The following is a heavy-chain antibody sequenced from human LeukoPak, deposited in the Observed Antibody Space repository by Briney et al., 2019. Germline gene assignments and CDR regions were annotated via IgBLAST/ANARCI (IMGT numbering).Heavy chain of an antibody. CDR1: GFTFSDYY. Sequence: GGSLRLSCAASGFTFSDYYMSWIRQAPGKGLEWISYTSSSDSTIYYADSVKGRFTISRDNAKNSLYLQMNSLRAEDTAVYYCARLNNLLWFGIHAFDIWGQGTMVTVSS. CDR3: ARLNNLLWFGIHAFDI. V-gene: IGHV3-11*04. CDR2: TSSSDSTI. D-gene: IGHD3-10*01. J-gene: IGHJ3*02.